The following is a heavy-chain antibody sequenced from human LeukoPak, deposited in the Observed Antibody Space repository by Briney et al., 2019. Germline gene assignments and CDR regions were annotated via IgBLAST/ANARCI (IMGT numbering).Heavy chain of an antibody. D-gene: IGHD6-19*01. CDR2: MNPNSGNT. CDR3: AKDPPHSSGPNSPCFEF. Sequence: GASVKVSCKASGYTFTSYDINWVRQAPGQGLEWMGWMNPNSGNTGYAQKFQGRVTMTRNTSISTAYMELSSLRSEDTAVYYCAKDPPHSSGPNSPCFEFWGQGTLVTVSS. CDR1: GYTFTSYD. J-gene: IGHJ4*02. V-gene: IGHV1-8*01.